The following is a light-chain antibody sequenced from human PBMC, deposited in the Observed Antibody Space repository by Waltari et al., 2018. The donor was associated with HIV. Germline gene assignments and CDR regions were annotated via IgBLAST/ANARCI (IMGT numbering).Light chain of an antibody. J-gene: IGKJ5*01. CDR1: QSVNTY. CDR2: DAS. CDR3: QQRTNRPPIT. Sequence: EIVLTQSPAALVLSPGERATLSCRAGQSVNTYLAGYQQKFGQPPRLLIYDASTRATGIPARFTGNGSGTDFTRTISSLEPEDFAVYFCQQRTNRPPITFGQGTRLELK. V-gene: IGKV3-11*01.